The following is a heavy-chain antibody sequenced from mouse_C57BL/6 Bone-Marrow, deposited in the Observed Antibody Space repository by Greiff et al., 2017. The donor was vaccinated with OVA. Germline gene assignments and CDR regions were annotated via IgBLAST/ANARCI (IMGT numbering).Heavy chain of an antibody. J-gene: IGHJ3*01. CDR3: AMGSDQAWFAY. D-gene: IGHD4-1*01. CDR1: GYTFTDYN. Sequence: EVKLQESGPELVKPGASVKMSCKASGYTFTDYNMHWVKQSHGKSLEWIGYINPNNGGSSYNQKFKGKATLSVNKSSSTAYMERRSLTSEDSAVYCCAMGSDQAWFAYWGQGTLVTVSA. CDR2: INPNNGGS. V-gene: IGHV1-22*01.